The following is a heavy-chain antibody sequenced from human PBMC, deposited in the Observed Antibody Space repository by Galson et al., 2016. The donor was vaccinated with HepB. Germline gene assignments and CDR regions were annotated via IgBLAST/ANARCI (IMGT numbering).Heavy chain of an antibody. D-gene: IGHD3-10*01. CDR2: VFHSGLT. Sequence: ETLSLTCAGSGASISRNAWWSWVRQPPGKRLERIGEVFHSGLTYYNPSLKSRVTMSVDESKNLFSLKLMSVTAADTAVYYCASYFVQSWVGSDAFDTWGQGTLVTVSS. CDR1: GASISRNAW. J-gene: IGHJ3*02. CDR3: ASYFVQSWVGSDAFDT. V-gene: IGHV4-4*02.